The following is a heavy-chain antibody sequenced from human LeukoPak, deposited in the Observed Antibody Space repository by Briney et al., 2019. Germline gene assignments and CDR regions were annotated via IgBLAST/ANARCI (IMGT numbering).Heavy chain of an antibody. D-gene: IGHD3-22*01. J-gene: IGHJ5*02. CDR3: AKEGSSGLFDT. CDR2: IYYLGAT. V-gene: IGHV4-59*01. Sequence: SETLSLTCTVSGGSISSDYWSWIRQPPGKGLEWIGYIYYLGATNYNPSLESRVAISTDTSKTQFSLKVTSVTAADTAVYCCAKEGSSGLFDTWGQGILVTVSS. CDR1: GGSISSDY.